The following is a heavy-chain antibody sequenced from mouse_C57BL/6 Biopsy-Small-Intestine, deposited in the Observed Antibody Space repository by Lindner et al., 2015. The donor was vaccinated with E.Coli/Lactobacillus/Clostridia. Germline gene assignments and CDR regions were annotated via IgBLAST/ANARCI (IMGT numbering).Heavy chain of an antibody. Sequence: VQLQESGPGLVKPSQSLSLTCSVTGYSITSGDSWNWIRQFPGNKLEWMGFISYDGSNKYNPSLKNRISITRDTSRNQFFLRLNSVTSEDAATYYCARRTSYDYLYFDYWGQGTTLTVSS. CDR1: GYSITSGDS. CDR3: ARRTSYDYLYFDY. V-gene: IGHV3-6*01. J-gene: IGHJ2*01. D-gene: IGHD2-4*01. CDR2: ISYDGSN.